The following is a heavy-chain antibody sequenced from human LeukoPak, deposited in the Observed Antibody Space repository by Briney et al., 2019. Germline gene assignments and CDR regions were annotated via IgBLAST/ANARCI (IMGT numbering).Heavy chain of an antibody. V-gene: IGHV1-8*01. D-gene: IGHD3-3*01. CDR2: MNPNSGNT. J-gene: IGHJ6*02. Sequence: ASVNVSCKASGYTFTSYDINWVRQATGQGLEWMGWMNPNSGNTGYAQKFQGRVTMTRNTSISTAYMELSSLRSEDTAVYYCARGNLRITMFGVVIPPYGMDVWGQGTTVTVSS. CDR1: GYTFTSYD. CDR3: ARGNLRITMFGVVIPPYGMDV.